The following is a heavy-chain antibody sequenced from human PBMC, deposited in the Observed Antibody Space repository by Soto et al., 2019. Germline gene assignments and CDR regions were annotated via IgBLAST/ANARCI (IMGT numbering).Heavy chain of an antibody. J-gene: IGHJ6*02. V-gene: IGHV1-69*01. D-gene: IGHD6-6*01. CDR3: ARTGGGRSRSAPRLFYYYCCGMDV. Sequence: QVQLVQSGAEVKKPGSSVKVSCKASGGTFSSYAISWVRQAPGQGLEWMGGIIPIFGTANYAQKFQGRVTIPADESTSPASMELSSLRSEDTAVYYCARTGGGRSRSAPRLFYYYCCGMDVWGQETTVTVSS. CDR2: IIPIFGTA. CDR1: GGTFSSYA.